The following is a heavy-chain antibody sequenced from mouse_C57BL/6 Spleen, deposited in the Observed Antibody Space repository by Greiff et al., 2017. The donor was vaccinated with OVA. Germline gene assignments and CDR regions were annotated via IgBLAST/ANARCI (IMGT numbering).Heavy chain of an antibody. CDR3: AREDCYYGLDY. D-gene: IGHD2-3*01. V-gene: IGHV1-53*01. CDR1: GYTFTSYW. J-gene: IGHJ3*01. Sequence: QVQLKQPGTELVKPGASVKLSCKASGYTFTSYWMHWVKQRPGQGLEWIGNINPSNGGTNYNEKFKSKATLTVDKSSSTAYMQLSRLTSEDAVVYYCAREDCYYGLDYWGQGTLVTVSA. CDR2: INPSNGGT.